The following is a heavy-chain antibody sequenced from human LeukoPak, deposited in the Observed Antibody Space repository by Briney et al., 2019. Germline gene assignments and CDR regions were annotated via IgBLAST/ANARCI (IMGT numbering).Heavy chain of an antibody. V-gene: IGHV3-23*01. Sequence: GGSLRLSCAASGFTFSSYAMSWVRQAPGKGLEWVSAISGSGGSTYYADSVKGRFTISRDNSKNTLYLQMNSLRAEDTAVYYCATDAGGSPDYYYYYGMDVWGQGTTVTVSS. CDR1: GFTFSSYA. CDR3: ATDAGGSPDYYYYYGMDV. D-gene: IGHD2-8*02. CDR2: ISGSGGST. J-gene: IGHJ6*02.